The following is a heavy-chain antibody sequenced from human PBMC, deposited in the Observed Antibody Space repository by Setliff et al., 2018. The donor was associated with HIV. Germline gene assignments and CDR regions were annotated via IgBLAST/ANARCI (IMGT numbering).Heavy chain of an antibody. D-gene: IGHD1-1*01. CDR3: ARETRPGLTRSGFDY. V-gene: IGHV3-7*05. J-gene: IGHJ4*02. CDR2: IKQDGSEK. CDR1: GGSVSSGSYY. Sequence: ETLSLTCTVSGGSVSSGSYYWSWVRQAPGKGLEWVANIKQDGSEKYYVDSVKGRFTISRDNAKNSLYLQMNSLRAEDTAVYYCARETRPGLTRSGFDYWGQGTLVTVSS.